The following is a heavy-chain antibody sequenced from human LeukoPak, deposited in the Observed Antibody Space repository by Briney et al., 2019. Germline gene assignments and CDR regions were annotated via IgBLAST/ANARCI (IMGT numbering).Heavy chain of an antibody. J-gene: IGHJ4*02. V-gene: IGHV3-23*01. CDR3: AKDGAGLQLWLLPY. CDR1: GFTFSSYA. Sequence: GGPLRLSCAASGFTFSSYAMSWVRQAPGKGLEWVSAISGSGGSTYYADSVRGRFTISRDNSKNTLYLQMNSLRAEDTAVYYCAKDGAGLQLWLLPYWGQGTLVTVSS. D-gene: IGHD5-18*01. CDR2: ISGSGGST.